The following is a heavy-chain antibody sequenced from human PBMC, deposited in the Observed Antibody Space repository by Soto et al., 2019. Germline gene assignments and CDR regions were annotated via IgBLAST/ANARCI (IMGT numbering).Heavy chain of an antibody. V-gene: IGHV1-18*01. D-gene: IGHD6-19*01. CDR1: GDTVTKYG. J-gene: IGHJ4*02. CDR2: ISFYNGHT. Sequence: QVQLVQSGGEVKKPGASVKVSCKASGDTVTKYGISWVRQAPGQGLEWLGWISFYNGHTNYALKFQDRITFTTDTSTSTPSMELRSLTSDDTAVYYCASATSIAVAGKETWGQGTLVTVSS. CDR3: ASATSIAVAGKET.